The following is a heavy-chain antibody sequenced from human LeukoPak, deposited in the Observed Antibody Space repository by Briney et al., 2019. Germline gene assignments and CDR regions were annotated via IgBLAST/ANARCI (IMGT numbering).Heavy chain of an antibody. CDR2: ISAYNGNT. Sequence: ASVKVSCKASGYTFTSYGISWVRQAPGHGLEWMGWISAYNGNTNYAQKLQGRVTMTTDTSTSTAYMELRSLRSDDTAVYYCARDRQQWLESPFDYWGQGTLVTVSS. J-gene: IGHJ4*02. V-gene: IGHV1-18*04. CDR3: ARDRQQWLESPFDY. D-gene: IGHD6-19*01. CDR1: GYTFTSYG.